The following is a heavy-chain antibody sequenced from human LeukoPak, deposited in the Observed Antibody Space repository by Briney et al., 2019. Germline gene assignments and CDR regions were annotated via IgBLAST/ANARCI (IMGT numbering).Heavy chain of an antibody. CDR2: ISGSGGNT. J-gene: IGHJ4*02. CDR1: GFTFSNYA. Sequence: GGSLRLSCAASGFTFSNYAMSWARQAPGKGLQWVSVISGSGGNTYYPESVKGRFTISRDNSKNTLYLQMNSLRAEDTATYYCAREGYCTSTSCYAGIDYWGQGTLVTVSS. CDR3: AREGYCTSTSCYAGIDY. V-gene: IGHV3-23*01. D-gene: IGHD2-2*01.